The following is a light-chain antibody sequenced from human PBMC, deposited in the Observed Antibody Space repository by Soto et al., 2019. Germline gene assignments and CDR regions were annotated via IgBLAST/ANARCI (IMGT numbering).Light chain of an antibody. CDR2: DDS. CDR3: QVWDTGSDRVI. V-gene: IGLV3-21*02. J-gene: IGLJ2*01. Sequence: SYELTQPPSVSVAPGQTARITCGENNIGSKSVHWYQQKAGQAPVLVVHDDSDRPSGIPERFSGSNSGNTATLSISRVEAGDEAGYYCQVWDTGSDRVIFGGGTKVTVL. CDR1: NIGSKS.